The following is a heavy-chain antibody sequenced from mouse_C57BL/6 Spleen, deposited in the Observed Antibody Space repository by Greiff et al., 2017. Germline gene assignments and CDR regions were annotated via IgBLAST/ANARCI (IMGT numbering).Heavy chain of an antibody. J-gene: IGHJ4*01. CDR1: GFYIKNTY. D-gene: IGHD4-1*01. Sequence: EVKLVESVAELVRPGASVKLSCTASGFYIKNTYMHWVKQRPEQGLEWIGRIDPANGNTKYAPKFLGKATITADTSTNTAYLQLSSLTSEDTAIYCCASSFLGYYAMDYWGQGTSVTVSS. CDR3: ASSFLGYYAMDY. V-gene: IGHV14-3*01. CDR2: IDPANGNT.